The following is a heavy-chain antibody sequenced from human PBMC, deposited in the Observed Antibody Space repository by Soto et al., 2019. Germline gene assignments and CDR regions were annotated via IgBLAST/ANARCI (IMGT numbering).Heavy chain of an antibody. D-gene: IGHD3-10*01. CDR1: GGTFSSYA. CDR3: ARDNVPRSGSYYKGDY. CDR2: IIPIFGTA. V-gene: IGHV1-69*01. Sequence: QVQLVQSGAEVKKPGSSVKVSCKASGGTFSSYAISWVRQAPGQGLEWMGGIIPIFGTANYAQKFQGRVTITTAEPTSTAYMELGSLRSEDTAVYYCARDNVPRSGSYYKGDYWGQGTLVTVSS. J-gene: IGHJ4*02.